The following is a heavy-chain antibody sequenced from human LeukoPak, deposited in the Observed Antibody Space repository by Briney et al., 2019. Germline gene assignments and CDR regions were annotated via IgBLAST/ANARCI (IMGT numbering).Heavy chain of an antibody. CDR2: IRSSSSSI. V-gene: IGHV3-21*04. CDR3: AKDLTMIPMDV. CDR1: GFTFSSYS. Sequence: GGALRLSCAASGFTFSSYSMNWVPAAPGKGLEWGSSIRSSSSSIYYADSVKGRFTIYRDNAKNSLYLQMNSLRAEDTAIYYCAKDLTMIPMDVWGKGTTVTVSS. D-gene: IGHD3-22*01. J-gene: IGHJ6*03.